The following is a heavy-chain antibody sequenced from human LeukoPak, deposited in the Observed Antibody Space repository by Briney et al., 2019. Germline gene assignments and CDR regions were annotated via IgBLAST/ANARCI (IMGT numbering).Heavy chain of an antibody. CDR2: IDSNGVTT. V-gene: IGHV3-23*01. Sequence: GGSLRLSCEVSGFAFSSYVMSRVRQAPGNGLEWVPAIDSNGVTTNYADSVKGRFTISRDNSKNTLYLQLSSLRVEDTAVYYCAKGDDFLADYRYRFDYWGQGTLVTVSS. CDR3: AKGDDFLADYRYRFDY. D-gene: IGHD3-9*01. J-gene: IGHJ4*02. CDR1: GFAFSSYV.